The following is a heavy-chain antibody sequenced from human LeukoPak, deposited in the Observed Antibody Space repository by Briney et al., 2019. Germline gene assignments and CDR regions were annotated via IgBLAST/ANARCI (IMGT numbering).Heavy chain of an antibody. CDR3: ARVGTYYRSLHS. D-gene: IGHD3-10*01. J-gene: IGHJ4*02. CDR2: IYHSGGT. V-gene: IGHV4-59*01. CDR1: GGSINDAS. Sequence: SETLSLTCTVSGGSINDASWNWIRKPPGQGLEWIGYIYHSGGTNYNPSLKSRVTISLDTSKNQFSLKLSPVTAADTAAYYCARVGTYYRSLHSWGQGTLVTVSS.